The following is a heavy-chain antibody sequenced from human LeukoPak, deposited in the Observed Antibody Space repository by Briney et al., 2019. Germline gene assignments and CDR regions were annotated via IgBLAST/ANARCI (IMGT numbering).Heavy chain of an antibody. CDR2: IPHSGST. CDR1: GGSISSGGYS. D-gene: IGHD6-13*01. J-gene: IGHJ2*01. CDR3: ARYSTTWPYWYFDL. Sequence: PSETLSLTCAVSGGSISSGGYSWSWIRQPPGKGLEWIGYIPHSGSTYYSPSLKSRVTLSADKSKNQFSLEMTSVTAADTAVYYCARYSTTWPYWYFDLWGRGTLVTVSS. V-gene: IGHV4-30-2*01.